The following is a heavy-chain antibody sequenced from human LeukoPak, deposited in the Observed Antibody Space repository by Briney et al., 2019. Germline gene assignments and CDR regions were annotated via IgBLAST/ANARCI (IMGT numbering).Heavy chain of an antibody. CDR2: IKQDGSEI. J-gene: IGHJ4*02. V-gene: IGHV3-7*02. Sequence: GGSLRLSCAASGLTFRNYWMSWVRQAPGKGLEWVASIKQDGSEIYYVDSVKGRFTISRDNAKNSLDLQMNSLRAEDTAVYYCASYSTARGDIDYWGQGTLVTVSS. CDR1: GLTFRNYW. D-gene: IGHD3-10*01. CDR3: ASYSTARGDIDY.